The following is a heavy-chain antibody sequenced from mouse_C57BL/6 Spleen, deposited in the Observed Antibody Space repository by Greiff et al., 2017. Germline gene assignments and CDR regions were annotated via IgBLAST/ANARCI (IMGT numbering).Heavy chain of an antibody. CDR3: AGKEWYALDY. J-gene: IGHJ4*01. CDR2: IWSGGSK. V-gene: IGHV2-2*01. Sequence: QVQLQQSGPGLVQPSPSLSITCTVSGFSLTSYGVQWVRQSPGKGLEWLGVIWSGGSKDYNAAFITRQSISKDNSKSHAFFKMNSLQADDTARYYCAGKEWYALDYWGQGPSVTVSS. D-gene: IGHD1-3*01. CDR1: GFSLTSYG.